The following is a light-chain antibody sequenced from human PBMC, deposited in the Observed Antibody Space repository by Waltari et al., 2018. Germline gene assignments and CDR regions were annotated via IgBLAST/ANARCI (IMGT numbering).Light chain of an antibody. V-gene: IGKV4-1*01. J-gene: IGKJ1*01. CDR1: QSILHSSNDKNY. Sequence: DIVMTQSPDSLAVSRGERATINCKSSQSILHSSNDKNYLAWYQQKPGQPPKLLIYWASTRESGVPDRFSGSGSGTDFTLTISSLQAEDVAVYYCQQYYRSRTFGQGTKVEIK. CDR3: QQYYRSRT. CDR2: WAS.